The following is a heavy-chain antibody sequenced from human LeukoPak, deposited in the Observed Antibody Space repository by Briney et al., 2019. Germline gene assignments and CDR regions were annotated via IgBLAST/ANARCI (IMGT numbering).Heavy chain of an antibody. Sequence: RASVKVSCKASGYTFAKFYIHWVRQAPGQGLEWMGIINPSGGTTSYAQKFQGRVSMTRDTSTSTVYMELSSLRSEDTAVYYCARDNRGERTPGWGYGGFDIWGQGTMVSVSS. CDR1: GYTFAKFY. CDR3: ARDNRGERTPGWGYGGFDI. CDR2: INPSGGTT. J-gene: IGHJ3*02. D-gene: IGHD3-16*01. V-gene: IGHV1-46*01.